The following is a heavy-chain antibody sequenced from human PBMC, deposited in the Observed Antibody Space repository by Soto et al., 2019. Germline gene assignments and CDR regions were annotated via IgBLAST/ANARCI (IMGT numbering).Heavy chain of an antibody. CDR3: TTDSYSTIIIVRFDY. V-gene: IGHV3-15*07. CDR2: IKSKTDVGTT. D-gene: IGHD3-22*01. J-gene: IGHJ4*01. Sequence: EVQLVESGGGLVKPGGSLRLSCAASGFTFSNAWINWVRQAPGKGLEWVGRIKSKTDVGTTDYAEPVKGRFAISRDDSNNMVSLQMNSLKIEDTAVYYCTTDSYSTIIIVRFDYWGHGTLVTVSP. CDR1: GFTFSNAW.